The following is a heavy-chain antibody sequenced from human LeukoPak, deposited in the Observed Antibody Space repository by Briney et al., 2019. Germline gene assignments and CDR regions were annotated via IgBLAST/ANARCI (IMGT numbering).Heavy chain of an antibody. J-gene: IGHJ4*02. CDR1: GGSISSGGYY. Sequence: PSETLSLTCTVSGGSISSGGYYWSWIRQHPGKGLEWIGYIQYSGSTYYNPSLKSRVTISVDTSKNQFSLKLSSVTAADTAVYYCARGASSSWNLDCWGQGILVTVSS. CDR3: ARGASSSWNLDC. V-gene: IGHV4-31*03. CDR2: IQYSGST. D-gene: IGHD6-13*01.